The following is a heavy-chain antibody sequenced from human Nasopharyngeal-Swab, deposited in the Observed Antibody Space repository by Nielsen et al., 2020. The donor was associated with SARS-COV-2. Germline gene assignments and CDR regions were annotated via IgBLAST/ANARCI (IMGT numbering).Heavy chain of an antibody. CDR1: GFILGDYY. CDR2: SRVKANSYTA. Sequence: GGSLRLSCVASGFILGDYYMDWVRQAPGKGLEWLGHSRVKANSYTAEYAASVTGRFTFSREESKNLLYLQMNSLKTEDTAVYYCVKHQGSSSDQWGQGTLVTVSS. J-gene: IGHJ4*02. V-gene: IGHV3-72*01. CDR3: VKHQGSSSDQ.